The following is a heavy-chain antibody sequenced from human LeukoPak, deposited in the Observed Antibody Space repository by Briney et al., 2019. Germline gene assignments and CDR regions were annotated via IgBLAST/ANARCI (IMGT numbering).Heavy chain of an antibody. D-gene: IGHD6-19*01. J-gene: IGHJ4*02. CDR2: INWNGGST. V-gene: IGHV3-20*04. CDR1: GFTFSSNA. CDR3: ARVKGYAAGIIDY. Sequence: GGSLRLSCGASGFTFSSNAMYWVRQAPGKGLEWVSGINWNGGSTGYADSVKGRFTISRDNAKNSLYLQMNSLRAEDTALYYCARVKGYAAGIIDYWGQGTLVTVSS.